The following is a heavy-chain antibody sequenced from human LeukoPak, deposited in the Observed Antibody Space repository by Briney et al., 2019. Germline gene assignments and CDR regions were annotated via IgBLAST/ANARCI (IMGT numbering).Heavy chain of an antibody. J-gene: IGHJ4*02. CDR2: IDTTGDT. CDR1: GFTLSNYD. Sequence: GGSLRLSCAASGFTLSNYDMHWVRQATGKGLEWVSGIDTTGDTDYPGSVKGRFTISRESAKNVVYLQMNSLRDGDTAVYYCARERRHYGDYSSFDYWGQGALVTVSS. CDR3: ARERRHYGDYSSFDY. D-gene: IGHD4-17*01. V-gene: IGHV3-13*04.